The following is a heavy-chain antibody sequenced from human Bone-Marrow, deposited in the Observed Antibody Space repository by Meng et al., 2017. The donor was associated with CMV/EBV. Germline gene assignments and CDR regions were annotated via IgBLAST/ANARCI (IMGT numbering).Heavy chain of an antibody. CDR1: GYTFTSYD. J-gene: IGHJ6*02. CDR2: MNPNSGNT. D-gene: IGHD6-13*01. V-gene: IGHV1-8*01. CDR3: AREAAAGRKGPYSDMDV. Sequence: ASVKVSCKASGYTFTSYDINWVRQATGQGLEWMGWMNPNSGNTGYAQKLQGRVTMTRNTSISTAYMELSRLRSDDTAMYYWAREAAAGRKGPYSDMDVWGQGTTVTVSS.